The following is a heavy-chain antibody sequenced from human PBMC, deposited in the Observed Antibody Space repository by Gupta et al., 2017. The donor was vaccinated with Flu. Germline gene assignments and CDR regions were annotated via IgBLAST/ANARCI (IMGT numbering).Heavy chain of an antibody. J-gene: IGHJ4*02. CDR3: TRRSGDDSSGYYGY. CDR2: LGSKANSYAT. V-gene: IGHV3-73*02. D-gene: IGHD3-22*01. CDR1: GFTLSGSA. Sequence: EVQLVESGGGLVQPGGSLKLSCAASGFTLSGSAMPWVRQASGKGLEWVGRLGSKANSYATAYSASVKGRFTISRDDSKNTAYLQMNSLKTEDTAVYYCTRRSGDDSSGYYGYWGQGTLVTVSS.